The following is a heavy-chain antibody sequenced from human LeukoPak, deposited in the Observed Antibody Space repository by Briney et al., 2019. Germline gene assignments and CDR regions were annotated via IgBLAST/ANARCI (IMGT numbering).Heavy chain of an antibody. J-gene: IGHJ4*02. CDR2: ISGSGSST. D-gene: IGHD6-19*01. V-gene: IGHV3-23*01. Sequence: GGSLRLSRAASGFTFSSYGMSWVRQAPGKGLEWVSAISGSGSSTYYAASVKGRFTSRDNSKNTLYLQMNSRRAEDTAVYYCARGVSEYSSGWREKFDYWGQGTLVTVSS. CDR1: GFTFSSYG. CDR3: ARGVSEYSSGWREKFDY.